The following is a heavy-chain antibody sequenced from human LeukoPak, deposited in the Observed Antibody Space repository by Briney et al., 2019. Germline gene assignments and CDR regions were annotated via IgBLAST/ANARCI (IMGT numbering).Heavy chain of an antibody. Sequence: SETLSLTCTVSGGSVRSSSYYWGCIRQPPGKGLEWIGSVHYNGSTCYNPSLGGRVIMSIDTSKNQFSLKLSSVTAADTAVYYCAREGGAFDIWGQGTMVTASS. CDR1: GGSVRSSSYY. J-gene: IGHJ3*02. V-gene: IGHV4-39*07. D-gene: IGHD3-16*01. CDR2: VHYNGST. CDR3: AREGGAFDI.